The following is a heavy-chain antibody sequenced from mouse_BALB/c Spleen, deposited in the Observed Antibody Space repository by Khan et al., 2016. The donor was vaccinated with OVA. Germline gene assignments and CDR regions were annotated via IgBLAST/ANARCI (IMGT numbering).Heavy chain of an antibody. CDR1: GFTFIDYG. CDR3: ARGGFAY. V-gene: IGHV5-15*02. J-gene: IGHJ3*01. CDR2: ISSVAYSI. Sequence: EVELVESGGGLVQPGGSRKLSCAASGFTFIDYGMAWGRQTPGKGPEWIAFISSVAYSIYYADTVTGRFTISRENAKNTLYLEMSSLRSDDTAMYYCARGGFAYWGQGTLVTVSA.